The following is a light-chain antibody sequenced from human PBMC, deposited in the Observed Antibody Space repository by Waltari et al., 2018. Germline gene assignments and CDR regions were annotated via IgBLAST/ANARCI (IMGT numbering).Light chain of an antibody. CDR2: ELS. V-gene: IGLV2-23*02. CDR3: CSYAGSSTLV. CDR1: ISDVWRYNL. J-gene: IGLJ2*01. Sequence: QSALTQPASVSGSPGQPITISCTVTISDVWRYNLVPWYQQLPGKSPKLMIYELSKRPSGVSNRFSGSKSGNTASLTISGLQAEDEADYYCCSYAGSSTLVFGGGTKLTVL.